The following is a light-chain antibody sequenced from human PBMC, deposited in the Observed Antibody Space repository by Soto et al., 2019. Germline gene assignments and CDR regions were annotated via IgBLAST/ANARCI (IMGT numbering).Light chain of an antibody. J-gene: IGKJ1*01. Sequence: IQMTHSPSTLSASFGDTVTVTFRAIQSVSGWLAWYQQKPGEAPKLLIYDASALPRGVPSRFSGSGSGTEFTLTISSLQPDDFATYYCQQYNVYSWTFGQGTKVDIK. CDR2: DAS. V-gene: IGKV1-5*01. CDR1: QSVSGW. CDR3: QQYNVYSWT.